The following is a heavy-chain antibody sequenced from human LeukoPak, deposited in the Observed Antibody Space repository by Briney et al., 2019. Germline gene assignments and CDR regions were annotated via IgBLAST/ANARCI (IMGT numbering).Heavy chain of an antibody. V-gene: IGHV3-23*01. J-gene: IGHJ4*02. CDR3: AKLYDSSGYYYHPDY. CDR2: ISGSGGST. Sequence: GGSLRLSCTASGFSFSTYSMSWVRQAPGKGLEWVSAISGSGGSTYYADSVKGRFTISRDNSKNTLYLQMNSLRAEDTAVYYCAKLYDSSGYYYHPDYWGQGTLVTVSS. D-gene: IGHD3-22*01. CDR1: GFSFSTYS.